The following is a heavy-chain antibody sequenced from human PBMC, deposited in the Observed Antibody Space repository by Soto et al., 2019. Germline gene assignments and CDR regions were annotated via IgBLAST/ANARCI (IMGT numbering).Heavy chain of an antibody. J-gene: IGHJ6*02. Sequence: EVQLVESGGGLVQPGGSLRLSCAASGFTFSSYSMNWVRQAPGKGLEWVSYISSSSSTIYYADSVKGRFTISRDNAKNSLYLQMNSLRAEDTAVYYCAASLTAMDPYGMDVWGQGTTVTVSS. CDR2: ISSSSSTI. CDR3: AASLTAMDPYGMDV. V-gene: IGHV3-48*01. D-gene: IGHD5-18*01. CDR1: GFTFSSYS.